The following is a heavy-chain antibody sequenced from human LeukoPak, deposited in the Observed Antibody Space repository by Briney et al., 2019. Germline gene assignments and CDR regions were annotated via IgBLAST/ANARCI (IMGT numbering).Heavy chain of an antibody. V-gene: IGHV3-21*01. Sequence: GGSLRLSCAASGFTFSSYSMNWVRQAPGKGLEWVSSISSSSSYIYYADSVKGRFTISRDNAKNSLYLQMNSLRAEDTAVYYCARGGLVGATTFDYWGQGTLVTVSS. D-gene: IGHD1-26*01. CDR1: GFTFSSYS. J-gene: IGHJ4*02. CDR3: ARGGLVGATTFDY. CDR2: ISSSSSYI.